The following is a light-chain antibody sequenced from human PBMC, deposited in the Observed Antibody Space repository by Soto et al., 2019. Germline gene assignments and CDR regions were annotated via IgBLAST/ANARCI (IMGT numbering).Light chain of an antibody. V-gene: IGKV3-11*01. J-gene: IGKJ2*01. CDR3: QQRSNWYT. CDR1: QSVSSY. Sequence: EIVLTQSPATLSLSPGERATLSCRASQSVSSYLAWYQQKPGQAPRLLIYDASNSATGIPARFSGSGSGTVFILTISSLEPEDFAFYYCQQRSNWYTFGQGTKLEIK. CDR2: DAS.